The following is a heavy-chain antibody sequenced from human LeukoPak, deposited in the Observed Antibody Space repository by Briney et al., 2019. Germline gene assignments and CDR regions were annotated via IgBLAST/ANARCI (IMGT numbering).Heavy chain of an antibody. CDR1: GFTFSSYA. J-gene: IGHJ3*02. D-gene: IGHD3-22*01. V-gene: IGHV3-23*01. Sequence: GGSLRLSCAASGFTFSSYAMSWVRQAPGKGLEWVSAISGSGGSTYYADSVKGRFTISRDNSKNTLYLQMNSLRAEDTAVYHCAKGRYYYDSSDAFEIWGQGIMVTVSS. CDR3: AKGRYYYDSSDAFEI. CDR2: ISGSGGST.